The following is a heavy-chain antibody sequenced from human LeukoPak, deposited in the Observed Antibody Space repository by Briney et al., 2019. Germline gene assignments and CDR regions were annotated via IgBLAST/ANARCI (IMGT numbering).Heavy chain of an antibody. V-gene: IGHV3-74*01. CDR1: GFTFSSYW. D-gene: IGHD2-15*01. Sequence: PGGSLRLSCAASGFTFSSYWMYWVRQAPGKGLVWVSRINSEGSITSYADSVKGRFTISRDNAKNTLYLQMNSLRAEDTAVYYCARVFCSGSSCYSFDYWGQGTLVTVSS. CDR2: INSEGSIT. CDR3: ARVFCSGSSCYSFDY. J-gene: IGHJ4*02.